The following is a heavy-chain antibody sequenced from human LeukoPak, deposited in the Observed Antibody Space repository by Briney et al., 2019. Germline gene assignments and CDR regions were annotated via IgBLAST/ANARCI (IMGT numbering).Heavy chain of an antibody. CDR2: MYTSGST. CDR3: ARGYSNYDPYWFDP. J-gene: IGHJ5*02. Sequence: SETLSLTCTVSGGSINNYYWSWIRQPAGKGLEWMGRMYTSGSTDYNPSLKSRVTMSVDTPKNQFSLKMSSVTAADTAVYYCARGYSNYDPYWFDPWGQGTLVTVSA. CDR1: GGSINNYY. D-gene: IGHD4-11*01. V-gene: IGHV4-4*07.